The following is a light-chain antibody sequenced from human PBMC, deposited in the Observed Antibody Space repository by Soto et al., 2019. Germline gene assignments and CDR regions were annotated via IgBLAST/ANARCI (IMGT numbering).Light chain of an antibody. CDR2: DAS. Sequence: DIPMTQSPSSLSASVGDRVTITCQASQDISNYLNWYQQKPGKAPKLLIYDASNLETGAPSRFSGRGSGTDFTFTISSLQPEDIETYYCQQYDNLRITFGQGTRLEIK. V-gene: IGKV1-33*01. CDR3: QQYDNLRIT. J-gene: IGKJ5*01. CDR1: QDISNY.